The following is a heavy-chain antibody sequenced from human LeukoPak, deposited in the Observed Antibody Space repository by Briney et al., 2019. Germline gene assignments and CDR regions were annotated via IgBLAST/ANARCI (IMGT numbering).Heavy chain of an antibody. J-gene: IGHJ6*02. V-gene: IGHV4-59*08. CDR3: ARLYYYYGMDV. CDR1: GGSISSYY. CDR2: IYYSGST. Sequence: SETLSLTCTVSGGSISSYYWSCIRQPPGKGLEWIGYIYYSGSTNYNPSLKSRVTISVDTSKNQFSLKLSSVTAADTAVYYCARLYYYYGMDVWGQGTTVTVSS.